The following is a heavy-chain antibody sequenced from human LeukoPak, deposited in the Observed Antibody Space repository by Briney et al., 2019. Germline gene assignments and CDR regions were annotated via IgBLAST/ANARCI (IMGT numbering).Heavy chain of an antibody. J-gene: IGHJ4*02. D-gene: IGHD5-24*01. Sequence: SETLSLACTVSGGSISAYYWSWIRQPPGKGLEWIGYISYSGSTKYNPSLKSRVTISVDTSKNQFSLKLSSVTAADTAVYYCARYGMATIQFFDYWGQGTLFTVSS. CDR3: ARYGMATIQFFDY. CDR1: GGSISAYY. CDR2: ISYSGST. V-gene: IGHV4-59*01.